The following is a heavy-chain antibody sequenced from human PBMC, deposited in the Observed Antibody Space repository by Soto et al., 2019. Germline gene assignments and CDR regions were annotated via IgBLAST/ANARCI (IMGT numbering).Heavy chain of an antibody. CDR3: AKARCSTTNCYVPDY. CDR2: ISGSGGSP. D-gene: IGHD2-2*01. Sequence: EVQLLESGGDLVQPGGSLRLSCAASGFTFSTYTMSWVRQAPGKGLEWVSAISGSGGSPSYADSVRGRFTISRDNPKNTLYLQMNSLRAEDTAMYYCAKARCSTTNCYVPDYWGQGTLVTVSS. V-gene: IGHV3-23*01. CDR1: GFTFSTYT. J-gene: IGHJ4*02.